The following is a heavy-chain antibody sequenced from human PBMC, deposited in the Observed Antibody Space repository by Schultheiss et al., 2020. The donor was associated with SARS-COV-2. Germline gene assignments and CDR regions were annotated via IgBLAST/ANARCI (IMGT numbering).Heavy chain of an antibody. CDR1: GFTFSSYE. D-gene: IGHD5-18*01. V-gene: IGHV3-48*03. Sequence: GGSLRLSCAASGFTFSSYEMNWVRQAPGKGLEWVSYISSSGSTIYYADSVKGRFTISRDNAKNSLYLQMNSLRAEDTAVYYCVRDTEGYSYGTYGMDVWGQGTTVTVSS. CDR3: VRDTEGYSYGTYGMDV. J-gene: IGHJ6*02. CDR2: ISSSGSTI.